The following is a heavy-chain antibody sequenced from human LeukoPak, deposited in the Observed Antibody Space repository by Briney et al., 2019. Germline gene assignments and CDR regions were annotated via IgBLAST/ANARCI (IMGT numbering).Heavy chain of an antibody. CDR1: GGSISSSSYY. V-gene: IGHV4-39*01. CDR2: IYYSGST. D-gene: IGHD3-22*01. CDR3: ARHVGDYYDSSGYYYEKYYFDY. Sequence: SETLSLTCTVSGGSISSSSYYWGWIRQPPGKGLEWIGSIYYSGSTYYKPSLKSRFTISVDTSKNQFSLKLSSVTAADTAVYYCARHVGDYYDSSGYYYEKYYFDYWGQGTLVTVSS. J-gene: IGHJ4*02.